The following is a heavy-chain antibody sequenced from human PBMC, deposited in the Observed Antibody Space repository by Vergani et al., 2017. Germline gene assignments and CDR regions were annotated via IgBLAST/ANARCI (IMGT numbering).Heavy chain of an antibody. V-gene: IGHV4-39*01. J-gene: IGHJ5*02. Sequence: QLQLQESGPGLVKPSETLSLTCTVSGGSISSSSYYWGWIRQPPGKGLEWIGSNYYSGSTYYNPSLKSRVTISVDTSKNQFSLKLSSVTAADTAVYYCASVVGYCTNGVCTVGWFDPWGQGTLVTVSS. CDR1: GGSISSSSYY. D-gene: IGHD2-8*01. CDR2: NYYSGST. CDR3: ASVVGYCTNGVCTVGWFDP.